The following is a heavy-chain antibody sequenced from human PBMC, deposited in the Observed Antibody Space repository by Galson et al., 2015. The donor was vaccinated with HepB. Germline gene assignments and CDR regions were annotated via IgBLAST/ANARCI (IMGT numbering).Heavy chain of an antibody. D-gene: IGHD6-19*01. V-gene: IGHV1-3*01. J-gene: IGHJ4*02. CDR3: ARAYRSSSSGWYWVFY. CDR2: INAGNGNT. CDR1: GYTFTSYA. Sequence: SVKVSCKASGYTFTSYAMHWVRQAPGQRLEWMGWINAGNGNTKYSQKFQGRVTITRDTSASTAYMELSSLRSEDTAVYYCARAYRSSSSGWYWVFYWGQGTLVTVSS.